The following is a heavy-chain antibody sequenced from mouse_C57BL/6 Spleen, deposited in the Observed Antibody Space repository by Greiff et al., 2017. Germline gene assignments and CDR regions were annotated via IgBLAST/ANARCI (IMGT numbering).Heavy chain of an antibody. CDR3: ARCAYGNYLYYFDY. Sequence: VQLQQSGPELVKPGASVKISCKASGYTFTDYYMNWVKQSHGKSLEWIGDINPNNGGTSYNQKFKGKATLTVDKSSSTAYMELRSLTSEDSAVYYCARCAYGNYLYYFDYWGQGTTLTVSS. CDR2: INPNNGGT. J-gene: IGHJ2*01. CDR1: GYTFTDYY. V-gene: IGHV1-26*01. D-gene: IGHD2-1*01.